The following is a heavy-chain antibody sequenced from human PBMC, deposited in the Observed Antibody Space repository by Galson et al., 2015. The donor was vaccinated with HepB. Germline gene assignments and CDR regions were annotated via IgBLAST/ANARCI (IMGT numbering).Heavy chain of an antibody. CDR2: ISAYNGNT. D-gene: IGHD1-26*01. Sequence: SVKVSCKASGYTFTSYGISWVRQAPGQGLEWMGWISAYNGNTNYAQKLQGRVTMTTDTSTSTAYMELRSLRSDDTAVYYCARVTAVEWELLAHFDYWGQGTLVTVSS. CDR3: ARVTAVEWELLAHFDY. J-gene: IGHJ4*02. CDR1: GYTFTSYG. V-gene: IGHV1-18*04.